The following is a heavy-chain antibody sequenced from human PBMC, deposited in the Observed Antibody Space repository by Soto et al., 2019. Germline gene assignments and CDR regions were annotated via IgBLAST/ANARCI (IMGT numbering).Heavy chain of an antibody. Sequence: PGGSLRLSCVASGFTFSDYAMSWVRQAPGKGLELVSGISGSGISSHTADSVKGRFTISRDNSKNTLNLQMSSLRVEDTAVYYCARDDPSYGDAFDIWGQGTMVTVSS. CDR1: GFTFSDYA. D-gene: IGHD3-10*01. CDR2: ISGSGISS. CDR3: ARDDPSYGDAFDI. J-gene: IGHJ3*02. V-gene: IGHV3-23*01.